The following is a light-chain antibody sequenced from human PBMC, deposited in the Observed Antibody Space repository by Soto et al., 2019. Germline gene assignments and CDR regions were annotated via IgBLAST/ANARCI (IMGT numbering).Light chain of an antibody. Sequence: QSDLTQPPSASGSPGQSVAISCTGTSSDVGGYDFVSWYQQHPGKAPRLVIYEVTKRPSGIADRFSGSKSGNTASLTVSGLQAEDEADYYCSSYAGNRHFYVFGTGTKLTVL. CDR1: SSDVGGYDF. J-gene: IGLJ1*01. V-gene: IGLV2-8*01. CDR3: SSYAGNRHFYV. CDR2: EVT.